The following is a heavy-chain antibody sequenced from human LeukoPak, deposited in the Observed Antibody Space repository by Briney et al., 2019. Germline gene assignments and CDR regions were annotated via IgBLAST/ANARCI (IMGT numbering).Heavy chain of an antibody. J-gene: IGHJ4*02. CDR2: ISWNSGSI. V-gene: IGHV3-9*01. D-gene: IGHD6-19*01. Sequence: GGSLRLSCAAPGFTFDDYAMHWVRQALGKGLPWVSGISWNSGSIGYSDSVKGRLTISRDNAKNSLYLQRNSLRAEDTALYYCAKGLKGLKIDYWGQGTLVTVSS. CDR1: GFTFDDYA. CDR3: AKGLKGLKIDY.